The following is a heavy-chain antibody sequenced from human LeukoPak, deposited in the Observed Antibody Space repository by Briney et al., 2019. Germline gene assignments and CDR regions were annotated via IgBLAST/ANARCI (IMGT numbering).Heavy chain of an antibody. CDR2: INHSGST. Sequence: SQTLSLTCTVSGGSISSGDYYWSWISQPPGKGLEWIGSINHSGSTYYNPSLKSRVIISVDTSKNQFSLKLSSVTAADTAVYYCARIPALGYCTGTSCLDYWGQGTLVTVSS. CDR1: GGSISSGDYY. V-gene: IGHV4-39*07. J-gene: IGHJ4*02. D-gene: IGHD2-2*01. CDR3: ARIPALGYCTGTSCLDY.